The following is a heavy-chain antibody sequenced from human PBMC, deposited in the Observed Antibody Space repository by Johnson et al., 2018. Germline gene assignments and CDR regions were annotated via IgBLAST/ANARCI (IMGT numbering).Heavy chain of an antibody. CDR1: GFTFSSYA. D-gene: IGHD3-22*01. Sequence: VQLVQSGGGLVQPGGSLRLSCAASGFTFSSYAMSWVRQAPGKGLEWVSVISGSGGSTYYADSVKGRFTISRDNSKNTLYLQMNSLRAEDTAVYYCAKDREYDSSTYYSEYFQHWGQGTLVTVSS. CDR3: AKDREYDSSTYYSEYFQH. J-gene: IGHJ1*01. V-gene: IGHV3-23*04. CDR2: ISGSGGST.